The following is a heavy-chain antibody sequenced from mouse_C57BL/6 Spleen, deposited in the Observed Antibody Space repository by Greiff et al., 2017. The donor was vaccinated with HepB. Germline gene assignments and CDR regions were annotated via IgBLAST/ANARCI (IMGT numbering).Heavy chain of an antibody. CDR2: IDPSDSYT. CDR1: GYTFTSYW. Sequence: QVQLQQPGAELVKPGASVKLSCKASGYTFTSYWMQWVKQRPGQGLEWIGEIDPSDSYTNYNQKFKGKATLTVDTSSSTAYMQLSSLTSEDSAVYYCARRGYGNYVGAMDYWGQGTSVTVSS. D-gene: IGHD2-10*02. CDR3: ARRGYGNYVGAMDY. J-gene: IGHJ4*01. V-gene: IGHV1-50*01.